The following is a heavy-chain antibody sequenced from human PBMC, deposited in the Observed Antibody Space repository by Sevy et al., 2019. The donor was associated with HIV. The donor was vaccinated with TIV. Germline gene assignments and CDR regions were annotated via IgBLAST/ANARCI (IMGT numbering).Heavy chain of an antibody. CDR2: LYSGGST. Sequence: GGSLRLSCAASEFTVSSSYMSWVRQARGKGLEWVSILYSGGSTYYAASVKGRFAVSRDNSKNTLYLQMNSLRAEDTAVYYCARAGTGSYRAYFDYWGQGTLVTVSS. D-gene: IGHD1-26*01. CDR1: EFTVSSSY. V-gene: IGHV3-53*01. CDR3: ARAGTGSYRAYFDY. J-gene: IGHJ4*02.